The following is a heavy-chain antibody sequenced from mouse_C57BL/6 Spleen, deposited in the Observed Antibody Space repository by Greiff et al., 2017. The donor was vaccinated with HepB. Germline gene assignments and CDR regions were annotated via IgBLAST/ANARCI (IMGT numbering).Heavy chain of an antibody. CDR1: GFNIKDYY. CDR2: IDPEDGDT. V-gene: IGHV14-1*01. D-gene: IGHD2-1*01. CDR3: TTYPYGNLFAY. Sequence: VQLKQSGAELVRPGASVKLSCTASGFNIKDYYMHWVKQRPEQGLEWIGRIDPEDGDTEYAPKFQGKATMTADTSSNTAYLQLSSLTSEDTAVYYCTTYPYGNLFAYWGQGTLVTVSA. J-gene: IGHJ3*01.